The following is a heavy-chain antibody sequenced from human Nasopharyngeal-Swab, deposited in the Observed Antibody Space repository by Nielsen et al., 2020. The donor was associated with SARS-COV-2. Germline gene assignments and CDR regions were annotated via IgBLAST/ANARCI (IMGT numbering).Heavy chain of an antibody. CDR2: IRSEAHGGTA. J-gene: IGHJ6*03. V-gene: IGHV3-49*03. Sequence: GESLKISCTASGFTFVDYSMSWFRQAPGKGLEWGGFIRSEAHGGTADYAASVKGRFAIPRDDSESLAYLQMSGLKTEDTAVYFCSSPGYFESAGGDYYYIDVWGKGTSVTVSS. D-gene: IGHD3-9*01. CDR3: SSPGYFESAGGDYYYIDV. CDR1: GFTFVDYS.